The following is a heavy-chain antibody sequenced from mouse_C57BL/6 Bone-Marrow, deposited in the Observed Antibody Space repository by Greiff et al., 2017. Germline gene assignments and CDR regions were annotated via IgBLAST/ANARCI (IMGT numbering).Heavy chain of an antibody. CDR2: IHPNSGST. CDR1: GYTFTSYW. V-gene: IGHV1-64*01. Sequence: QVQLQQPGAELVKPGASVKLSCKASGYTFTSYWMHWVKQRPGQGLEWIGMIHPNSGSTNYNEKFKGKATLTVDKSSSTAYMQLSSLTSEDSAVYYCARYGYYWYFDVWGTGTTVTVSS. J-gene: IGHJ1*03. D-gene: IGHD2-2*01. CDR3: ARYGYYWYFDV.